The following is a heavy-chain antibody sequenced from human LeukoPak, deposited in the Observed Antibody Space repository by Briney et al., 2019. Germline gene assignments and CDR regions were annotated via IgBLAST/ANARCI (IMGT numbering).Heavy chain of an antibody. J-gene: IGHJ4*02. CDR2: ISSTSSYI. Sequence: TGGSLRLSCAASGFTFSNYSMNWVRQAPGKGLEWVSSISSTSSYIYYADSVKGRFTISRDNAKNSLYLQMNSLRAEDTAVYYCARALQDLSPYFDYWGQGTLVTVSS. V-gene: IGHV3-21*01. D-gene: IGHD4-11*01. CDR1: GFTFSNYS. CDR3: ARALQDLSPYFDY.